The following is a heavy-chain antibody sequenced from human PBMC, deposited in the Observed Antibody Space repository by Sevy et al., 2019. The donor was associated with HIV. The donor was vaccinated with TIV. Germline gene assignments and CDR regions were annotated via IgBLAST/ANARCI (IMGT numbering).Heavy chain of an antibody. D-gene: IGHD2-8*02. J-gene: IGHJ6*02. V-gene: IGHV3-21*06. CDR2: VSSSSTYI. Sequence: GGCLRLSCAASGFSFSTYAMNWVRQAPGKGLEWVSSVSSSSTYIYYADSVKGRFTISRDNAKNSMYLQMNSLRAEDTAVYYCARDLCTGGVCPRWGYYYYGMDVWGQGTTVTVSS. CDR3: ARDLCTGGVCPRWGYYYYGMDV. CDR1: GFSFSTYA.